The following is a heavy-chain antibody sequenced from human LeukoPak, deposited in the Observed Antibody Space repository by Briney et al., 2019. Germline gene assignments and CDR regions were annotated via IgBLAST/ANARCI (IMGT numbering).Heavy chain of an antibody. CDR3: ARDQDSSFSRIYYYYGMDV. Sequence: ASVKVSCKASGYTFTSYGISWVRQDPGQGLEWMGWISAYNGNTNYAQKLQGRVTMTTDTSTSTAYMELRSLRSDDTAVYYSARDQDSSFSRIYYYYGMDVWGQGTTVTVSS. D-gene: IGHD2-15*01. V-gene: IGHV1-18*01. CDR2: ISAYNGNT. CDR1: GYTFTSYG. J-gene: IGHJ6*02.